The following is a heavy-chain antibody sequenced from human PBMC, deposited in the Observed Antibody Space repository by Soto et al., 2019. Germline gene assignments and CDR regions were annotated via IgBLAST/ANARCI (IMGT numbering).Heavy chain of an antibody. CDR3: GIQPTRDVDWPDY. D-gene: IGHD3-9*01. CDR1: GGSISGIRYY. Sequence: SETLSLTCTVSGGSISGIRYYWGWIRQPPGKGLEWIGSIGYSGTTYYNPSLKSRATLSVDTSKNHFSLNLNSVTAADTAVYYYGIQPTRDVDWPDYWGQGILVTVSS. V-gene: IGHV4-39*02. J-gene: IGHJ4*02. CDR2: IGYSGTT.